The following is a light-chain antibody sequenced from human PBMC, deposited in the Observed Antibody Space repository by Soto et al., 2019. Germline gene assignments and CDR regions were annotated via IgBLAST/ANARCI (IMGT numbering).Light chain of an antibody. CDR3: QQYGNSPIT. CDR1: QSVTNNY. V-gene: IGKV3-20*01. J-gene: IGKJ5*01. CDR2: GAS. Sequence: IVLTQSPGPLSLSQGERATLSCRASQSVTNNYLAWYQQKPGQAPRLLIDGASSRATGVPDRFSGTGSGTDFTLTISRLEPEDFAVFYCQQYGNSPITFGQGRRLEI.